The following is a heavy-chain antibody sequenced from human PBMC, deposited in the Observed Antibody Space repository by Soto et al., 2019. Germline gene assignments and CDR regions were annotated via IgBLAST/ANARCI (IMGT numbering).Heavy chain of an antibody. J-gene: IGHJ6*02. CDR3: ARDKAVAGILYYYYYGMDV. CDR1: GFTFSSYW. D-gene: IGHD6-19*01. Sequence: GGSLRLSCAASGFTFSSYWMSWVRQAPGKGLEWVANIKQDGSEKYYVDSVKGRFTISRDNAKNSLYLQMNSLRAEDTAVYYCARDKAVAGILYYYYYGMDVWGQGTTVTVSS. V-gene: IGHV3-7*05. CDR2: IKQDGSEK.